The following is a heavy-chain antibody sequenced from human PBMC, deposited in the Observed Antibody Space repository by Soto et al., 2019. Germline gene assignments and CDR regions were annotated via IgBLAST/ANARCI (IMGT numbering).Heavy chain of an antibody. CDR1: GFTFSSYS. V-gene: IGHV3-48*01. J-gene: IGHJ3*02. D-gene: IGHD6-19*01. CDR3: AREQWGEDWGDAFDI. CDR2: ISSSSSTI. Sequence: GGSLRLSCAASGFTFSSYSMNWVRQAPGKGLEWVSYISSSSSTIYYADSVKGRFTISRDNAKNSLYLQMNSLRAEDTAVYYCAREQWGEDWGDAFDIWGQGTMVTVSS.